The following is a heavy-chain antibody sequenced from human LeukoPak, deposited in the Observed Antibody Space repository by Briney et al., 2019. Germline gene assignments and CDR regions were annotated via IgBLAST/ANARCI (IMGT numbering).Heavy chain of an antibody. V-gene: IGHV3-33*01. Sequence: PGRSLRLSCAASGFTFSSYGMHWVRQAPGKGLEWVAVIWYDGSNKYYADSVKGRFTISRDNSKNTLYLQMKSLRAEDTAVYYCARETVDTAIYYYYGMDVWGQGTTVTVSS. CDR1: GFTFSSYG. CDR3: ARETVDTAIYYYYGMDV. D-gene: IGHD5-18*01. J-gene: IGHJ6*02. CDR2: IWYDGSNK.